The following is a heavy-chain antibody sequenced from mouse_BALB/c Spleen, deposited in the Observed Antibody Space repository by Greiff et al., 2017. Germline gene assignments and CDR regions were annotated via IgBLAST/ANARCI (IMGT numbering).Heavy chain of an antibody. CDR3: ARGVRYWYFDV. Sequence: QVQLQQSGAELVRPGTSVKVSCKASGYAFTNYLIEWVKQRPGQGLEWIGVINPGSGGTNYNEKFKGKATLTADKSSSTAYMQLSSLTSDDSAVYFCARGVRYWYFDVWGAGTTVTVSS. V-gene: IGHV1-54*01. CDR2: INPGSGGT. J-gene: IGHJ1*01. D-gene: IGHD2-14*01. CDR1: GYAFTNYL.